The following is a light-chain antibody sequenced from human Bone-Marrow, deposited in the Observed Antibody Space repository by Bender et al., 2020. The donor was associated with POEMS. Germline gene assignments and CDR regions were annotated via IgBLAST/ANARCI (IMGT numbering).Light chain of an antibody. CDR3: CSYVDSTKFV. V-gene: IGLV2-14*03. Sequence: QSALTQPASVSGSLGQSITIPCTGTNNDVGNFNYVSWYQQHPYKVPKLIIFDVNNRPSGVSSRFSGSKSGNTASLTIAGLQAEDEADYLCCSYVDSTKFVFGTGTTVTVL. CDR1: NNDVGNFNY. J-gene: IGLJ1*01. CDR2: DVN.